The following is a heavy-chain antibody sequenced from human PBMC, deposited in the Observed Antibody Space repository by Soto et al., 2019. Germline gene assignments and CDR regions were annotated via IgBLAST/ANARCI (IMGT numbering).Heavy chain of an antibody. V-gene: IGHV1-69*13. CDR3: ATIVVGTYYYGMDV. D-gene: IGHD2-15*01. CDR2: IIPIFGTA. J-gene: IGHJ6*02. Sequence: ASVKVSCKASGGTFSSYAISWVRQAPGQGLEWMGGIIPIFGTANYAQKFQGRVTITADESTSTAYMELSSLRSEDTAVYYCATIVVGTYYYGMDVWGQGTTVTV. CDR1: GGTFSSYA.